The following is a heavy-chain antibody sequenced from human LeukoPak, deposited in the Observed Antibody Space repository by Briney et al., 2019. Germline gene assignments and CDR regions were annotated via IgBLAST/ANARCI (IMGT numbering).Heavy chain of an antibody. CDR2: IYYSGST. CDR1: GGSISSGDYY. V-gene: IGHV4-30-4*01. Sequence: SETLSLTCTVSGGSISSGDYYWSWIRQPPGKGLEWIGYIYYSGSTYYNPSHKSRVTISVDTSKNQFSLKLSSVTAADTAVYYCARVEGSSDAFDIWGQGTMVTVSS. J-gene: IGHJ3*02. CDR3: ARVEGSSDAFDI.